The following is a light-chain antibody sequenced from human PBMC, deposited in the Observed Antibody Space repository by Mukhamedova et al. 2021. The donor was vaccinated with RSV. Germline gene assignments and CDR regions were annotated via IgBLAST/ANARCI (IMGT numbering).Light chain of an antibody. Sequence: WYQRRVHGRAPKLLIYATSSLQSGVPSRFSGGGSGTEFTLTISSLQPEDVATYYCQQSYRSPLTLGQGTRLEIK. J-gene: IGKJ2*01. CDR3: QQSYRSPLT. CDR2: ATS. V-gene: IGKV1-39*01.